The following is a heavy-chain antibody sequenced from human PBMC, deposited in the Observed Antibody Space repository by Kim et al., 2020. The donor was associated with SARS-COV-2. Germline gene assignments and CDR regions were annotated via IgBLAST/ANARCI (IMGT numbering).Heavy chain of an antibody. CDR2: IIPILGIA. CDR3: ARPLYGSGSYYDRYYYYGMDV. J-gene: IGHJ6*02. V-gene: IGHV1-69*04. Sequence: ASVKVSCKASGGTFSSYAISWVRQAPGQGLEWMGRIIPILGIANYAQKFQGRVTITADKSTSTAYMELSSLRSEDTAVYYCARPLYGSGSYYDRYYYYGMDVWGQGTTVTVSS. D-gene: IGHD3-10*01. CDR1: GGTFSSYA.